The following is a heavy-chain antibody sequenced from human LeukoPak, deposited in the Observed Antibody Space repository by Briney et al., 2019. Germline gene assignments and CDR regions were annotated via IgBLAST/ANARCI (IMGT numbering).Heavy chain of an antibody. CDR2: ISSSSSTI. Sequence: GESLKISCAASGFTFSSYRMNWVRQAPGKGLEWVSYISSSSSTIYYADSVKGRFTISRDNAKNSLYLQMNSLRAEDTAVYYCARGGYCSSTSCSHLEDWFDPWGQGTLVTASS. D-gene: IGHD2-2*01. CDR3: ARGGYCSSTSCSHLEDWFDP. J-gene: IGHJ5*02. V-gene: IGHV3-48*01. CDR1: GFTFSSYR.